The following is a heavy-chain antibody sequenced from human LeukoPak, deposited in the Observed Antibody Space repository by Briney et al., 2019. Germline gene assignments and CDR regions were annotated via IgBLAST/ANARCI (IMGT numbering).Heavy chain of an antibody. V-gene: IGHV3-7*01. D-gene: IGHD1-1*01. CDR1: EFTFSDYW. CDR3: GRYLRSTSGSI. CDR2: INEDESDE. Sequence: GGSLRLSCAASEFTFSDYWMSWVRQAPGKGLEWVASINEDESDEYYVDSVKGRLTISRDNAKNSLYLQMNSLRAEDTAVYYCGRYLRSTSGSIWGQGTLVTVSS. J-gene: IGHJ4*02.